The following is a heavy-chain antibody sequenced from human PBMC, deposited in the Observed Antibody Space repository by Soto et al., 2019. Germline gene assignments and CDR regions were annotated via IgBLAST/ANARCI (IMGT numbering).Heavy chain of an antibody. J-gene: IGHJ5*02. V-gene: IGHV3-30*03. CDR2: ISYDGSNQ. CDR3: AIDHRRIAVPAPFLP. Sequence: QVQLVESGGGVVQPGRSLRLSCAASGFTFSSYGMHWVRQAPGKGLEWVAVISYDGSNQYYADSVKGRFTISRDNSKITLTLHINSLRAEDTALYYCAIDHRRIAVPAPFLPWGQGPLVAVSS. D-gene: IGHD6-19*01. CDR1: GFTFSSYG.